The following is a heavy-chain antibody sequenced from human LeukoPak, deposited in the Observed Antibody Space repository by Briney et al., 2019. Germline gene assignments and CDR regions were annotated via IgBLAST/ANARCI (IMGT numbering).Heavy chain of an antibody. CDR3: ARDNWSGFDY. J-gene: IGHJ4*02. Sequence: PSETLSLTCTVSGGSISSGSYYWSWIRQPAGKGLEWIGRIYTSGSSNYNPSLKSRVTISVDTSKNQVSLKLSSVTAADTAGYYCARDNWSGFDYWGQGTLVTVSS. CDR2: IYTSGSS. CDR1: GGSISSGSYY. D-gene: IGHD3-3*01. V-gene: IGHV4-61*02.